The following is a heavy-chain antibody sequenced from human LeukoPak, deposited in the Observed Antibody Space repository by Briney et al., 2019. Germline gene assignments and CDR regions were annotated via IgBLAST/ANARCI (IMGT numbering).Heavy chain of an antibody. D-gene: IGHD3-22*01. CDR3: AKDLYDSSGSRYDY. CDR1: GFTFSSYT. V-gene: IGHV3-23*01. Sequence: GGSLRLSCAASGFTFSSYTMSWVRQAPGKGLEWVSTITTSDGNTYYADSVKGRFTVSRDNSKNTLYLQMNSLRAEDTAVYYCAKDLYDSSGSRYDYWGQGTLVTVSS. CDR2: ITTSDGNT. J-gene: IGHJ4*02.